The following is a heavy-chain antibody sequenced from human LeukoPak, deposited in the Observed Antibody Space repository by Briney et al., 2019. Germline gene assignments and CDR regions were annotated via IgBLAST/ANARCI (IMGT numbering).Heavy chain of an antibody. J-gene: IGHJ4*02. Sequence: ASVEVSCKASGGTFSSYAISWVRQAPGQGLEWMGGIIPIFGTANYAQKFQGRVTITTDESTSTAYMELSSLRSEDTAVYYCARLGGYCSSTSCTNFDYWGQGTLVTVPS. CDR1: GGTFSSYA. D-gene: IGHD2-2*01. CDR2: IIPIFGTA. CDR3: ARLGGYCSSTSCTNFDY. V-gene: IGHV1-69*05.